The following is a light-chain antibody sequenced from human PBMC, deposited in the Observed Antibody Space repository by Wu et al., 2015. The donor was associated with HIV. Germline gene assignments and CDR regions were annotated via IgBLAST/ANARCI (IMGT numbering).Light chain of an antibody. CDR3: QHYNHWPPLT. CDR1: QSVSNN. J-gene: IGKJ4*01. Sequence: ETVMTQSPATLSVSPGDRATLSCRASQSVSNNLAWYQQKPGQAPRLLIYGASTTATGIPARFSGGGSGTEFTLTISSMQSEDFAIYYCQHYNHWPPLTFGGGTKVEIK. CDR2: GAS. V-gene: IGKV3-15*01.